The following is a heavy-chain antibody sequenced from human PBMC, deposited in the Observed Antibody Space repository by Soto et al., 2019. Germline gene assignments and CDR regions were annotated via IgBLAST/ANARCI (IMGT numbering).Heavy chain of an antibody. D-gene: IGHD3-22*01. CDR3: AKGGPGGLFDSSGYHYARALDH. CDR1: GITFSSYA. V-gene: IGHV3-30*18. J-gene: IGHJ4*02. CDR2: ISSDGSKK. Sequence: QVQLVESGGGVVQPGKSLRLSCAASGITFSSYAMHWVRQAPGKGLEWVAVISSDGSKKHSSDSVTGRFIISRDNSKNTLYLQMATLRPEDTAVYYCAKGGPGGLFDSSGYHYARALDHWGQGALVTVSS.